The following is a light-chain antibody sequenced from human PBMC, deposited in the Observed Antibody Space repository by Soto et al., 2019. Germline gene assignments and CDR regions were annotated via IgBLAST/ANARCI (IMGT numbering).Light chain of an antibody. CDR1: SSDVGGYNY. CDR3: ASYTSSSTSVI. J-gene: IGLJ2*01. CDR2: DVS. V-gene: IGLV2-11*01. Sequence: QSALTQPRSVSGSPGQSVTISCTGTSSDVGGYNYVSWYQQHPGKAPKVMIYDVSKRPSGVPDRFSGSKSGNTASLTISGLQAEDEADYYCASYTSSSTSVIFGRGTKLTVL.